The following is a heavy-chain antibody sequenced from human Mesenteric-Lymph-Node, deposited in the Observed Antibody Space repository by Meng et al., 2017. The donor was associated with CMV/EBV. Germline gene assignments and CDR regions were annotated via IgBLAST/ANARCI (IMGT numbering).Heavy chain of an antibody. Sequence: FTHYGIHWVRQAPGQRPQWMGWINTDNAKTQYSESFQGRVSITIDTSANTVYMELRSPRLADTAVYYCARGRPITMVRGAGLNWFDPWGQGTLVTVSS. CDR1: FTHYG. V-gene: IGHV1-3*04. J-gene: IGHJ5*02. CDR3: ARGRPITMVRGAGLNWFDP. CDR2: INTDNAKT. D-gene: IGHD3-10*01.